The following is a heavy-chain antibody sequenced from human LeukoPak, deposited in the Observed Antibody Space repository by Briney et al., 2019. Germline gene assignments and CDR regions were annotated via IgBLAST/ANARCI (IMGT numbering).Heavy chain of an antibody. CDR2: IYSGGST. CDR3: ARLKGYGSGSYHDY. J-gene: IGHJ4*02. Sequence: PGGSLRLSCAASGFTVSSNYMSWVRQAPGKGLEWVSVIYSGGSTYYADSVKGRFTISRDNSKNTLYLQMNSLRAEDTAVYYCARLKGYGSGSYHDYWGQGTLVTVSS. V-gene: IGHV3-53*01. D-gene: IGHD3-10*01. CDR1: GFTVSSNY.